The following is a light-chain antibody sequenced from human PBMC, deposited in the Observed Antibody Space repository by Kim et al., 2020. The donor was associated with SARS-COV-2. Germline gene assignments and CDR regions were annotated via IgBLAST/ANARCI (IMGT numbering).Light chain of an antibody. CDR2: GKN. V-gene: IGLV3-19*01. CDR3: NSRDSSGDHLV. Sequence: SSELTQDPAVSVALGQTVRITCQGDSLRSYYPSWYHQKPGQAPVLVIYGKNNRPSGIPDRFSASSSGNTASLTITGAQAEDEGDYYCNSRDSSGDHLVFGGGTQLTVL. J-gene: IGLJ3*02. CDR1: SLRSYY.